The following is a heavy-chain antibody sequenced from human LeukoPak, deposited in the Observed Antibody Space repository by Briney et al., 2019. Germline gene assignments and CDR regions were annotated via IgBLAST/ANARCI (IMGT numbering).Heavy chain of an antibody. D-gene: IGHD3-22*01. CDR2: INHSGNA. CDR3: ARKTGYYYHPCDY. CDR1: GGSFSGYY. Sequence: SETLSLTCGVYGGSFSGYYWTWIRQPPGKGLEWIGEINHSGNANYDPSLKSRVTMSVDTSKNQFSLHLSSVTAADTAVYYCARKTGYYYHPCDYWGQGTQVTVSS. J-gene: IGHJ4*02. V-gene: IGHV4-34*01.